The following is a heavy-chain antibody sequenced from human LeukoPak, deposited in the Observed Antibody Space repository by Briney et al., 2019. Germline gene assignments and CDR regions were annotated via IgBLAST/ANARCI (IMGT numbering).Heavy chain of an antibody. D-gene: IGHD2-21*01. V-gene: IGHV3-21*01. CDR2: ISSSSSYI. J-gene: IGHJ5*02. CDR3: ARDPADWDWFDP. CDR1: GFTFSSYS. Sequence: GGSLRLSCAASGFTFSSYSMNWVRQAPGRGLGWVSSISSSSSYIYYADSVKGRFTISRDNDKTSLYLQMNSLGAEDTAVYYCARDPADWDWFDPWGQGTLVTVSS.